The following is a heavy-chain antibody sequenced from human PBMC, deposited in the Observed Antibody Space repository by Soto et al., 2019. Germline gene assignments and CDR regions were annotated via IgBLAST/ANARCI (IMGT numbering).Heavy chain of an antibody. D-gene: IGHD2-2*01. V-gene: IGHV6-1*01. J-gene: IGHJ6*02. CDR3: ARVPGVVVPAAMNYYYGMDV. CDR2: TYYRSKWYN. CDR1: GDSVSSNSAA. Sequence: SQTLSLTCDISGDSVSSNSAAWNWISQSPSRGLEWLGRTYYRSKWYNDYAVSVKSRITINPDTSKNQFSLQLNSVTPEDTAVYYCARVPGVVVPAAMNYYYGMDVWGQGTTVTVSS.